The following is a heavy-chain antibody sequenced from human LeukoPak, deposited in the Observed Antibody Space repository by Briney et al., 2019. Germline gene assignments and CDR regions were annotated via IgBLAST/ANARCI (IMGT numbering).Heavy chain of an antibody. CDR2: IDPSDSYT. CDR1: GYIFTSYW. CDR3: ARRSGHHDY. V-gene: IGHV5-10-1*01. Sequence: GESLRISCKGSGYIFTSYWISWVRRMPGKGLEWMGRIDPSDSYTNYSPSFQGHVTISTDRSISTAYLQWSSLKASDSAIYYCARRSGHHDYWGQGTLVTVSS. D-gene: IGHD6-19*01. J-gene: IGHJ4*02.